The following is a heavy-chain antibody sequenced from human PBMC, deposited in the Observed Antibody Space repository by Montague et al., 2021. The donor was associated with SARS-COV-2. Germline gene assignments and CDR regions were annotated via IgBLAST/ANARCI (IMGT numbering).Heavy chain of an antibody. CDR2: IYSSGST. Sequence: SETLSLTCTVSGGSISSYYWSWIRQPAGKGLEWIGRIYSSGSTNYNPSLKSRVTMSVDTSKNQFSLKLSSVTAADTAIYFCARDRFGFGAGRQGTIDFWGQGTLVTVSS. J-gene: IGHJ4*02. CDR1: GGSISSYY. V-gene: IGHV4-4*07. D-gene: IGHD3-10*01. CDR3: ARDRFGFGAGRQGTIDF.